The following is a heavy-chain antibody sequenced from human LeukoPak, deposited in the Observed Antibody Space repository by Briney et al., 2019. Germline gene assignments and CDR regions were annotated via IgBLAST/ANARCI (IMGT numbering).Heavy chain of an antibody. CDR1: GFTFSSYA. CDR2: ISGSGGST. J-gene: IGHJ4*02. CDR3: ARVGLSSGHYSFDY. V-gene: IGHV3-23*01. D-gene: IGHD3-22*01. Sequence: GGSLRLSCAASGFTFSSYAMSWVRQAPGKGLEWVSAISGSGGSTYYADSVKGRFTISRDNSKNSLYVQMNSLKTEDTAVYYCARVGLSSGHYSFDYWGQGTLVTVSS.